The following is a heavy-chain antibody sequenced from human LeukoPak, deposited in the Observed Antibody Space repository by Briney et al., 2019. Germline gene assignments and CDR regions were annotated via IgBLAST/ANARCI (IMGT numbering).Heavy chain of an antibody. J-gene: IGHJ6*03. D-gene: IGHD3-16*01. V-gene: IGHV1-8*03. Sequence: GASVKVSCKASGYTFTSYDINWVRQATGQGLEWMGWMNPNSGNTGYAQKFQGRVTITRNTSISTAYMELSSLRSEDTAVYYCARAPNDYTSYYYYYYMDVWGKGTTVTVSS. CDR3: ARAPNDYTSYYYYYYMDV. CDR2: MNPNSGNT. CDR1: GYTFTSYD.